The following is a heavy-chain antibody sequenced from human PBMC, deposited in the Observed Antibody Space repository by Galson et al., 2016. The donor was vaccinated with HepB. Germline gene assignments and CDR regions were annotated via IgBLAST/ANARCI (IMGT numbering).Heavy chain of an antibody. J-gene: IGHJ3*02. V-gene: IGHV3-33*01. D-gene: IGHD2-15*01. CDR1: GFTFSRYG. CDR3: ARQIGGHCSGGTWAYGAFDI. CDR2: IWVDGINK. Sequence: SLRLSCAASGFTFSRYGTHWVRQAPGKGLEWLAVIWVDGINKYYADSVKGRFTISRDGSQTTVYLQMSSLRAEDTAVYYCARQIGGHCSGGTWAYGAFDIWGQGTMVTVSS.